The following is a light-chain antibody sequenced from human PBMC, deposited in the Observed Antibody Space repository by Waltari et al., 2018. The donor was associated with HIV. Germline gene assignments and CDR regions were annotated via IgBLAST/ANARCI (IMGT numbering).Light chain of an antibody. CDR3: ATWDDSLKGWV. CDR2: TTI. J-gene: IGLJ3*02. CDR1: SSTIGSYY. Sequence: QSVLTQPPSTSETPGQRVTIPCSGSSSTIGSYYVDWYQQVPGTAPKRVIHTTIQRPSGVPDRFSGSKSGTSASLAISGLQSEDEATYYCATWDDSLKGWVFGGGTKLTAL. V-gene: IGLV1-44*01.